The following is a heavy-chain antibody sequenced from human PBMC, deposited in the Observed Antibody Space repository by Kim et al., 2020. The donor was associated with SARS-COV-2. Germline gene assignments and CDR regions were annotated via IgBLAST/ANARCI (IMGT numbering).Heavy chain of an antibody. V-gene: IGHV3-7*04. CDR3: ARVGYYDFWSGYYWDYYYYMDV. D-gene: IGHD3-3*01. CDR2: IKQDGSEK. J-gene: IGHJ6*03. Sequence: GGSLRLSCAASGFTFSSYWMSWVRQAPGKGLEWVANIKQDGSEKYYVDSVKGRFTISRDNAKNSLYLQMNSLRAEDTAVYYCARVGYYDFWSGYYWDYYYYMDVWGKGTTVTVSS. CDR1: GFTFSSYW.